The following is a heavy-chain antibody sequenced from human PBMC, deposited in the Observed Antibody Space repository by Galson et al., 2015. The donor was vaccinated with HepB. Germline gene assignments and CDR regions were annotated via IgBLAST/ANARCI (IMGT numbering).Heavy chain of an antibody. J-gene: IGHJ4*02. V-gene: IGHV4-39*01. D-gene: IGHD4-17*01. Sequence: SETLSLTCTVSGGSISSSTYYWGWIRQPPGKGLEWIGSIYYSGSTYYNPSLKSRVTISVDTSKNQFSLKLSSVTAADTAVYYCARHEAYGDYLYYFDYWGQGTLVTVSS. CDR1: GGSISSSTYY. CDR3: ARHEAYGDYLYYFDY. CDR2: IYYSGST.